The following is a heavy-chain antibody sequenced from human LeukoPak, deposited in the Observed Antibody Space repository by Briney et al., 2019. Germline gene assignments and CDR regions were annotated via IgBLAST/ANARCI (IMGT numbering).Heavy chain of an antibody. D-gene: IGHD3-9*01. Sequence: TLSLTCTVSGGPISSGGYYWSWIRQHPGKGLEWIGYIYYSGSTYYNPSLKSRVTISVDASKNQFSLKLSSVTAADTAVYYCARSVTGYYPYYFDYWGQGTLVTVSS. V-gene: IGHV4-31*03. CDR1: GGPISSGGYY. J-gene: IGHJ4*02. CDR3: ARSVTGYYPYYFDY. CDR2: IYYSGST.